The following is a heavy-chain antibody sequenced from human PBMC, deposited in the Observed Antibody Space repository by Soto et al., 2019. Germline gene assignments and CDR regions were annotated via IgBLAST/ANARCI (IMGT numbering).Heavy chain of an antibody. CDR2: IDKVGTDS. V-gene: IGHV3-74*01. J-gene: IGHJ6*03. CDR1: EFPLCGRS. Sequence: EVQLVESGGGLVPPGGSLGLSSVASEFPLCGRSVHWVRRAPGKGRVGVSGIDKVGTDSTYADYVKGRFTSSRDNAKNTVYLQMNSLRVEDTAVYYCARGWFGPDVWGKGTTFTVSS. D-gene: IGHD3-10*01. CDR3: ARGWFGPDV.